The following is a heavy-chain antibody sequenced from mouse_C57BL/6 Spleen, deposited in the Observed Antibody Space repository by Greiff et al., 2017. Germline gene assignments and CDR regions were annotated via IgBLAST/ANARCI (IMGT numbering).Heavy chain of an antibody. J-gene: IGHJ1*03. Sequence: QVQLQQSGAELVKPGASVKISCKASGYAFSSYWMNWVKQRPGQGLEWIGQIYPGDGATNYNGKFKGKATLTADKSSSTAYMQLSILTSEDSAVYFCARLLRLDVDVWGTGTTVTVSS. CDR1: GYAFSSYW. V-gene: IGHV1-80*01. CDR3: ARLLRLDVDV. CDR2: IYPGDGAT. D-gene: IGHD1-1*01.